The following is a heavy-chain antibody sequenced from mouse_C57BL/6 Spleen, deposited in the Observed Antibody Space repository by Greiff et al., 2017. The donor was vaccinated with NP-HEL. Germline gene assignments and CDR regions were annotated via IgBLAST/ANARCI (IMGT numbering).Heavy chain of an antibody. J-gene: IGHJ4*01. Sequence: EVQLQQSGPELVKPGASVKISCKASGYTFTDYYMNWVKQSHGKSLEWIGDINPNNGGTSYNQKFKGKATLTVDKSSSTAYMELRSLTSEDSAVYYCAIYGYDKGYAMDYWGQGTSVTVSS. D-gene: IGHD2-2*01. CDR2: INPNNGGT. CDR1: GYTFTDYY. CDR3: AIYGYDKGYAMDY. V-gene: IGHV1-26*01.